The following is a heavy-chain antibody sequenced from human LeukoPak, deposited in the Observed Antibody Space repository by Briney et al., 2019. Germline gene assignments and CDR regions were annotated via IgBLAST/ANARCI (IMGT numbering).Heavy chain of an antibody. D-gene: IGHD6-19*01. V-gene: IGHV4-4*07. CDR1: GSSISNYY. Sequence: ETESLTCTVSGSSISNYYWTWIRQPAGKGLEWIGRIYTSGGTNYNPSLKTRVTMSVDTSKNQVSLKLSSVTPADTAMYYCARAAEYSSGWYLFDYGGQAILATVSA. J-gene: IGHJ4*02. CDR2: IYTSGGT. CDR3: ARAAEYSSGWYLFDY.